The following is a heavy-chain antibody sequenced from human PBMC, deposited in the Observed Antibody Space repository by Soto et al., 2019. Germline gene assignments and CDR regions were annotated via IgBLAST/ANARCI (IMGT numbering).Heavy chain of an antibody. CDR3: ARVDRAGGYSYGPFDY. CDR1: GGTFSSYT. J-gene: IGHJ4*02. V-gene: IGHV1-69*02. D-gene: IGHD5-18*01. CDR2: IIPILGIA. Sequence: QVQLVQSGAEVKKPGSSVKVSCKASGGTFSSYTISWVRQAPGQGLEWMGRIIPILGIANYAQKFQGRVTITXXKXTXRAYMELSSLRSEDTAVYYCARVDRAGGYSYGPFDYWGQGTLVTVSS.